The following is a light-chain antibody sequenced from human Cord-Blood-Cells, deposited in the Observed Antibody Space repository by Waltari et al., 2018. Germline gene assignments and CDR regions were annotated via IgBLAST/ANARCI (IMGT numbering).Light chain of an antibody. V-gene: IGKV1-39*01. CDR2: AAS. Sequence: DIQMTQSPSSLSASVGDRVTITCRASQSISSYLNWYQQKPGKAPKLLSYAASSLQSGVPSRFSGSGSGTDFTLTISSLQPEDFATYYSQQSYSTPYTFGQGTKLEIK. CDR3: QQSYSTPYT. CDR1: QSISSY. J-gene: IGKJ2*01.